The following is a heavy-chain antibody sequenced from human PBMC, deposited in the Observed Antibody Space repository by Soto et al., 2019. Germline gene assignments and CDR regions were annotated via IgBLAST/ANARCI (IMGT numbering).Heavy chain of an antibody. Sequence: ASVKVSCKASGYTFTSYAMHWVRQAPGQRLEWMGWINAGNGNTGYAQKFQGRVTMTRNTSISTAYMELSSLRSEDTAVYYCARSSTSRLRNRAFDIWGQGTMVTVSS. CDR2: INAGNGNT. J-gene: IGHJ3*02. D-gene: IGHD3-16*01. CDR1: GYTFTSYA. V-gene: IGHV1-3*01. CDR3: ARSSTSRLRNRAFDI.